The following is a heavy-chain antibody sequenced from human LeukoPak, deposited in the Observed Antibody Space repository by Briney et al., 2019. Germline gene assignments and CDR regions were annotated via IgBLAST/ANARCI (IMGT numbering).Heavy chain of an antibody. CDR1: GYTFTGYY. CDR3: ARDDDYYGSGSYFDH. CDR2: INPNSGGT. V-gene: IGHV1-2*02. D-gene: IGHD3-10*01. J-gene: IGHJ4*02. Sequence: ASVKLSCKASGYTFTGYYMHWVRQAPGQGLEWMGWINPNSGGTNYAQKFQGRVTMTRDTSISTAYMELSRLRSDDTAVYYCARDDDYYGSGSYFDHWGQGTLVTVSS.